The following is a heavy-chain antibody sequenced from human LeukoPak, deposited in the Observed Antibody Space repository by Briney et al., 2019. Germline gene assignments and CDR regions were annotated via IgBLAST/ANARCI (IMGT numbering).Heavy chain of an antibody. V-gene: IGHV4-30-2*01. CDR2: IYHSGST. CDR1: GGSISSGGYS. J-gene: IGHJ6*02. CDR3: ARSYYGSDGMDV. Sequence: SEILSLTCAVSGGSISSGGYSWSWIRQPPGKGLEWIGYIYHSGSTYYNPSLKSRVTISVDRSKNQFSLKLSSVTAADTAVYYCARSYYGSDGMDVWGQGTTVTVFS. D-gene: IGHD3-10*01.